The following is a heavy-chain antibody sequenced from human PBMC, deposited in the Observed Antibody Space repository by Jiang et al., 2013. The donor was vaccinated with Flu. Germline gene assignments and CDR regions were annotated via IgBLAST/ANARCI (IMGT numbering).Heavy chain of an antibody. CDR1: GGSIGTGGYY. D-gene: IGHD5-12*01. Sequence: GSGLVKPSQTLSLTCTVSGGSIGTGGYYWSWIRQHPGKGLEWIGYNSYDGGTYYSPSLKSRLTISLDTSKNQVSLNLNSVTSADTAVYYCVADRGYSGFDLHYFDFVGPGNPWS. V-gene: IGHV4-31*03. J-gene: IGHJ4*02. CDR3: VADRGYSGFDLHYFDF. CDR2: NSYDGGT.